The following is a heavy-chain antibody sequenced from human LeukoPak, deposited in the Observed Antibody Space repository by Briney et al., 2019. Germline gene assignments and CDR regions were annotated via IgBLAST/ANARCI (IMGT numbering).Heavy chain of an antibody. J-gene: IGHJ3*02. D-gene: IGHD3-10*01. Sequence: SGGSLRLSCAASGFTFSNYWMYWVRQAPGKGLVWVSRIKNDGSSTAYADSVKGRFTISRDNSKNTLYLQMNSLRAEDTAVYYCARRPGLNTMVDAFDIWGQGTMVTVSS. CDR2: IKNDGSST. CDR1: GFTFSNYW. V-gene: IGHV3-74*01. CDR3: ARRPGLNTMVDAFDI.